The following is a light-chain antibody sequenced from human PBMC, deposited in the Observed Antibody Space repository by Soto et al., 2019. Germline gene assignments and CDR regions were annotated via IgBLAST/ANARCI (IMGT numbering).Light chain of an antibody. CDR2: AAS. J-gene: IGKJ2*01. CDR3: QQTYSAPPYT. V-gene: IGKV1-17*01. Sequence: IQMTQSPSSLSASLGDRVTITCRASQAIGTDLGWYQQKPGKAPKRLIYAASSLQSGAPPRFSGSGSGTDFTLTISSLQPGDFATYYCQQTYSAPPYTFGQGTKLEIK. CDR1: QAIGTD.